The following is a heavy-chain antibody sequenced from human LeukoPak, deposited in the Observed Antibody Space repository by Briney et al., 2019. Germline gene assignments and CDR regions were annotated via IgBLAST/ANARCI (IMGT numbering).Heavy chain of an antibody. CDR1: GFTFSSYW. CDR3: ASRREGYCSGGSCYLDAFDI. V-gene: IGHV3-7*01. J-gene: IGHJ3*02. D-gene: IGHD2-15*01. Sequence: QPGGSLRLSCAASGFTFSSYWMSWVRQAPGKGLAWVANIKQEGSEKYYVDSVKGRFTISRDNAKNSLYLQMNSLRAEDTAVYYCASRREGYCSGGSCYLDAFDIWGQGTMVTVSS. CDR2: IKQEGSEK.